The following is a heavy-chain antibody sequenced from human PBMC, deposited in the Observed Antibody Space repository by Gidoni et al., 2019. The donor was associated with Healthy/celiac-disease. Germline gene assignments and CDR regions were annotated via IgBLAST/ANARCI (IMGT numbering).Heavy chain of an antibody. D-gene: IGHD3-22*01. CDR1: GGTFSSYA. V-gene: IGHV1-69*06. Sequence: QVQLVQSGAEVKKPGSSVKVSCKASGGTFSSYAISWWRQAPGQGIEWMGGLIPIFGTANDAQKFQGRVTITADKSTSTAYMELSSLRSEDTAVYYCARDYYDSSGYYPNWFDPWGQGTLVTVSS. CDR3: ARDYYDSSGYYPNWFDP. CDR2: LIPIFGTA. J-gene: IGHJ5*02.